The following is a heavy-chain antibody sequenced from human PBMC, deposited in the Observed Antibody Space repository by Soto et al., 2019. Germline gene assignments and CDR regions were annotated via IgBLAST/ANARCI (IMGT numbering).Heavy chain of an antibody. V-gene: IGHV3-49*03. CDR3: SGHGGLSAP. J-gene: IGHJ4*02. CDR1: GFTFPDHA. D-gene: IGHD3-16*01. CDR2: ISGTTYAGTA. Sequence: GGSLRLSCSASGFTFPDHAVSWLRQAPGKGPEWVSLISGTTYAGTAEYAASVRGRFIVSREDSKRIVYLQMNSLKTEDTAVDYCSGHGGLSAPWGPGTLVTVSS.